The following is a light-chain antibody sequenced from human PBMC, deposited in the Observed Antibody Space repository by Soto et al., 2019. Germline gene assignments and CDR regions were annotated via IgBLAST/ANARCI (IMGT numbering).Light chain of an antibody. Sequence: EIVMPQSPATLSVSPGERVTLSCRASQSVSSNLGWYQQKPGQAPRLLIYGASTRATGIPARFSGSGSGTEFTLTISSLQSEDFAVYYCQQYNNWPITFGQGTRLEIK. V-gene: IGKV3-15*01. CDR1: QSVSSN. CDR3: QQYNNWPIT. CDR2: GAS. J-gene: IGKJ5*01.